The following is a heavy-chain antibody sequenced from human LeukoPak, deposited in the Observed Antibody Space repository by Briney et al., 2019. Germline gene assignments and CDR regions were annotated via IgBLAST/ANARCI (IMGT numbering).Heavy chain of an antibody. CDR3: ARARDGYKIIDAFDI. V-gene: IGHV3-48*01. CDR1: GFTFSSYS. Sequence: PGGSLRLSCAASGFTFSSYSMNWVRQAPGKGLEWVSYISSSSSTIYYADSVKGRFTISRDNAKNSLYLQMNSLRAEDTAVYYCARARDGYKIIDAFDIWGQGTMVTVSS. CDR2: ISSSSSTI. J-gene: IGHJ3*02. D-gene: IGHD5-24*01.